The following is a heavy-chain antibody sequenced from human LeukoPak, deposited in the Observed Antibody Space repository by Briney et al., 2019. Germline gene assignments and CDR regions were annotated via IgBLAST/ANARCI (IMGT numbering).Heavy chain of an antibody. CDR3: AKLWAMEYCTGGSCYGVHY. D-gene: IGHD2-15*01. J-gene: IGHJ4*02. CDR2: IRYDGSNK. CDR1: GFTFSSYG. Sequence: GGSLRLSCAASGFTFSSYGMHWVRQAPGKGLEWVAFIRYDGSNKYYADSVKGRFTISRDNSKNTLYLQMNSLRAEDTAVYYCAKLWAMEYCTGGSCYGVHYWGQGTLVTVSS. V-gene: IGHV3-30*02.